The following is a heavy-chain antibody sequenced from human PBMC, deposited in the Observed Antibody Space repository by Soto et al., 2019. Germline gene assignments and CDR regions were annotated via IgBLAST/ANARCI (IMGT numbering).Heavy chain of an antibody. V-gene: IGHV4-30-4*02. CDR2: IYYSGST. Sequence: PSETLSLTCTVSGGSISSGDYYWSWIRQPPGKGLEWIGYIYYSGSTYYNPSLKSRVTISVDTSKNQFSLKLSSVTAADTAVYYCAATKLELLQRWFDPWGQGTLVTVSS. J-gene: IGHJ5*02. D-gene: IGHD1-7*01. CDR3: AATKLELLQRWFDP. CDR1: GGSISSGDYY.